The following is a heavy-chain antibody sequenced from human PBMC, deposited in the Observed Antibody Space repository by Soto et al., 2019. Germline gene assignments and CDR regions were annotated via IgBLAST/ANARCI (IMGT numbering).Heavy chain of an antibody. CDR1: GGTSTRYA. Sequence: QERLVQSGAEVRKPGSSVKVSCKVTGGTSTRYAINWVRQAPGQGLEWMGGIIPIFGTANYAQKFQDRVTITADKSTNTAFMELSSLKSEDTAMYYCASSSGNNYGVGTNYYFDYWGQGTLVTVSS. D-gene: IGHD1-26*01. CDR3: ASSSGNNYGVGTNYYFDY. V-gene: IGHV1-69*06. CDR2: IIPIFGTA. J-gene: IGHJ4*02.